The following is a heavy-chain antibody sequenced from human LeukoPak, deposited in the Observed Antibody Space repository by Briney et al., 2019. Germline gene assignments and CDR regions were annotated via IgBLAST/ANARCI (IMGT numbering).Heavy chain of an antibody. CDR1: GGSFSGYY. CDR2: INHSGST. J-gene: IGHJ5*02. CDR3: ARGPGYSSGWYWGNWFDP. V-gene: IGHV4-34*01. D-gene: IGHD6-19*01. Sequence: SETLSLTCAVYGGSFSGYYWSWIRQPPGKGLEWIGEINHSGSTNYNPSLKSRVTISVDTSKNQFSLKLSSVTAADTAVYYCARGPGYSSGWYWGNWFDPWGQGTPVTVSS.